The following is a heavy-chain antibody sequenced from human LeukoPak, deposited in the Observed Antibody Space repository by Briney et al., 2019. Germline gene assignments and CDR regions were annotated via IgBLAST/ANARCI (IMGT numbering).Heavy chain of an antibody. CDR3: AKILGSGVWYGFDI. V-gene: IGHV4-4*09. CDR1: GGPFGGYY. CDR2: IYTTGRT. J-gene: IGHJ3*02. D-gene: IGHD7-27*01. Sequence: SETLSLTCAVSGGPFGGYYWSWIRQPPGKGLEWIGYIYTTGRTNYNPSLKSRVTISVDTSKNQFSLKLSSVTAADTAVYYCAKILGSGVWYGFDIWGQGTMVTVSS.